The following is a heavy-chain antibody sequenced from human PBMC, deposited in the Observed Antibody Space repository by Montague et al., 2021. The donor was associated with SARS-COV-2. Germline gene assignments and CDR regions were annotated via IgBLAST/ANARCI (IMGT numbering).Heavy chain of an antibody. J-gene: IGHJ3*02. D-gene: IGHD6-13*01. CDR2: IYNSGST. Sequence: SETLSLTCTVSGGSISRYSWTWIRQPPGKGLEWIGYIYNSGSTNYNPSLTSRVTISVDTSKNQLSLKPSSVAAADTAVYYCARVGRGSSWYEVAFDIWGQGTMVTVSS. CDR3: ARVGRGSSWYEVAFDI. V-gene: IGHV4-59*01. CDR1: GGSISRYS.